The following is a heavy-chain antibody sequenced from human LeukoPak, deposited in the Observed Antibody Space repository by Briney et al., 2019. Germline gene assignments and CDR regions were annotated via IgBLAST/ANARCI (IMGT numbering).Heavy chain of an antibody. CDR1: GGSLISGSYY. CDR3: ARQDQKYYYDSSGYYYEGGFDY. Sequence: SQTLSLTCTVSGGSLISGSYYWSWIRQPAGKGLEWLGRIYTSGSTNYNPSLKSRVPISVDTSKNQFSLKLSSVTAADTAVYYCARQDQKYYYDSSGYYYEGGFDYWGQGTLVTVSS. D-gene: IGHD3-22*01. J-gene: IGHJ4*02. CDR2: IYTSGST. V-gene: IGHV4-61*02.